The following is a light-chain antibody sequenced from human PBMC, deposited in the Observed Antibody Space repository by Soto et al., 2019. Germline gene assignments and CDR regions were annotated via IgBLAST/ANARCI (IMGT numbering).Light chain of an antibody. J-gene: IGLJ2*01. V-gene: IGLV1-47*01. CDR1: SSNIGSNY. CDR2: RNN. Sequence: QSVLTQPPSASGTPGQRVTISCSGSSSNIGSNYVYWYQQLPGTAPKLPIYRNNQRPSGVPDRFSGSKSGTSASLAISGLRSEAEADYYCAAWDDSLSGVVFGGGTKLTVL. CDR3: AAWDDSLSGVV.